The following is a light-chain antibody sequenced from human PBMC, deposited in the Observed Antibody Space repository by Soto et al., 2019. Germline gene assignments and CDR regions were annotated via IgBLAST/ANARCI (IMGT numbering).Light chain of an antibody. CDR2: DNS. V-gene: IGLV1-51*01. J-gene: IGLJ1*01. Sequence: QSVLTQPPSLSAAPGQKVTISCSGSSSNIGYNFVFWYQQLPGEAPKVLIYDNSKRPLGIPGRFSGSKSGTSATLGITGLQTGDEADYYCATWDNSPNAHVFGSGTKVTVL. CDR1: SSNIGYNF. CDR3: ATWDNSPNAHV.